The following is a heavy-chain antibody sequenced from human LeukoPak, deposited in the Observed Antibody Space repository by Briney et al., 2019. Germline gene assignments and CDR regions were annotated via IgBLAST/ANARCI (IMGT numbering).Heavy chain of an antibody. CDR2: INPNSGGT. V-gene: IGHV1-2*02. J-gene: IGHJ3*02. D-gene: IGHD2-15*01. CDR3: ARGLGGWSEDAFDI. Sequence: ASVKVSCKASGYTFTGYYMHWVRQAPGQGLEWMGWINPNSGGTNYAQKFQGRVTMTRDTSISTAYMELSRLRSDDTAVYYCARGLGGWSEDAFDIWGQGTMVTVSS. CDR1: GYTFTGYY.